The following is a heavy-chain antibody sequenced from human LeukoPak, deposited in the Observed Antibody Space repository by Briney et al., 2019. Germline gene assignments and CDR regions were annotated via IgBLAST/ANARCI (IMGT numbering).Heavy chain of an antibody. CDR3: AREGYYYDSSGYPPDY. D-gene: IGHD3-22*01. CDR1: GFTFAHYG. CDR2: IKQNGSEK. J-gene: IGHJ4*02. V-gene: IGHV3-7*03. Sequence: GGSLRLSCAASGFTFAHYGVQWVRQAPGKGLEWVANIKQNGSEKYYVDSVKGRFTISRDNAKNSLYLQMNSLRAEDTAVYYCAREGYYYDSSGYPPDYWGQGTLVTVSS.